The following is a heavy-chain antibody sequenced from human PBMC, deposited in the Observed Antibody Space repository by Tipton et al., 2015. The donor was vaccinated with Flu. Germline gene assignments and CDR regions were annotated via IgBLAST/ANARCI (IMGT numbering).Heavy chain of an antibody. CDR2: ISDSGRT. CDR1: GGSISSGDYC. CDR3: ARYTRGWDHYFDS. D-gene: IGHD6-19*01. Sequence: TLSLTCTVSGGSISSGDYCWNWIRQPPGKGLEWLGYISDSGRTNYSPSLKSRVAISGDTPKNQLSLELTSLTAADTAVYYCARYTRGWDHYFDSWGQGTLVTVSS. V-gene: IGHV4-30-4*01. J-gene: IGHJ4*02.